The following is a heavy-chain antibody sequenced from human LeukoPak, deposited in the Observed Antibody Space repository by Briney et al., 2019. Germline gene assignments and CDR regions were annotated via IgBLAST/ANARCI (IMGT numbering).Heavy chain of an antibody. D-gene: IGHD6-19*01. CDR1: GFTFIDYD. Sequence: GGSLRLSCAASGFTFIDYDMHWVRQVIGKGLEGVSAIGIHGDTHYSGSVKGRFTISRENAESSLYLQMNSLRAEDTAVYYCARGGIQVSGIDEFDYWGQGTLVTVSS. V-gene: IGHV3-13*01. J-gene: IGHJ4*02. CDR3: ARGGIQVSGIDEFDY. CDR2: IGIHGDT.